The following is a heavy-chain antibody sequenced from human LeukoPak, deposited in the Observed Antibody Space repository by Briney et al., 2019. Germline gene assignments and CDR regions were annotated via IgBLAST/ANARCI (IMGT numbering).Heavy chain of an antibody. CDR1: GFTFSSYG. CDR3: GRTIGMDV. D-gene: IGHD3-9*01. CDR2: ISYYGSNK. Sequence: GGSLRLSCAASGFTFSSYGMHWVRPAPGKGLEWVAVISYYGSNKYYADSVKGRFTISRDDSNNTRYLQRSRLRAEDTAVYYCGRTIGMDVWGQGTTVTVSS. V-gene: IGHV3-30*03. J-gene: IGHJ6*02.